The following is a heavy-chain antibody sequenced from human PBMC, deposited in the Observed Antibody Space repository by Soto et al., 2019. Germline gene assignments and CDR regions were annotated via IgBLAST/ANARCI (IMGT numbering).Heavy chain of an antibody. V-gene: IGHV3-7*05. Sequence: EVQVVESGGGLVQPGGSLRLSCAASGFTFSTYWMTWVRQAPGKGLEWLANIKQDGSEKNYLESVKGRFTISRDNAENSLYGKRNAGRPGDRPVYYGPGVTGEATRESAPGGQGTLVPVPS. CDR3: PGVTGEATRESAP. CDR1: GFTFSTYW. CDR2: IKQDGSEK. D-gene: IGHD3-10*01. J-gene: IGHJ5*02.